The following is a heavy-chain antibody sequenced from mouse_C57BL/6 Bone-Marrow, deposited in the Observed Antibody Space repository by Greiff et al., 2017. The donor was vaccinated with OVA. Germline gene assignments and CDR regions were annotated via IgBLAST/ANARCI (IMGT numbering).Heavy chain of an antibody. CDR1: GYTFTDYY. D-gene: IGHD4-1*02. CDR2: INPNNGGT. Sequence: EVMLQQSGPELVKPGASVKISCKASGYTFTDYYMNWVKQSHGKSLEWIGDINPNNGGTSYNQKFKGKATLTVDKSSSTAYMELRSLTSEDSAVYYCARCQLGRGYFDVWGTGTTVTVSS. J-gene: IGHJ1*03. CDR3: ARCQLGRGYFDV. V-gene: IGHV1-26*01.